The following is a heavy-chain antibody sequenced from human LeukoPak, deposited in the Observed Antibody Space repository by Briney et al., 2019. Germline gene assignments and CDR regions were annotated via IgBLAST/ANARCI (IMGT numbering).Heavy chain of an antibody. D-gene: IGHD1-26*01. Sequence: SETLSLTCTVSGGSISGYYWSWIRQPPGKGLEWIGYISHSGSTNYNPSLKSRVTISVDTSKNQFSLKLSSVTAADTAVYYCARMPPVGGSYVYWGQGTLVTVSS. J-gene: IGHJ4*02. CDR2: ISHSGST. V-gene: IGHV4-59*01. CDR1: GGSISGYY. CDR3: ARMPPVGGSYVY.